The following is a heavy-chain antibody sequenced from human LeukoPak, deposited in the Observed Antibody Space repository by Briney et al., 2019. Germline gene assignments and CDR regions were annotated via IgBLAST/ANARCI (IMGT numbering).Heavy chain of an antibody. Sequence: GTSVTVSCKASGFTFKTSAMQWVRQGRGQRLEWIGWIVVGSGNTNYAQKFQERVTITRDMSTRTAYVELSSLKSEDTAVYYCAADRDDYGDYFPDAFDIWGQGTMVTVSS. J-gene: IGHJ3*02. CDR3: AADRDDYGDYFPDAFDI. D-gene: IGHD4-17*01. V-gene: IGHV1-58*02. CDR2: IVVGSGNT. CDR1: GFTFKTSA.